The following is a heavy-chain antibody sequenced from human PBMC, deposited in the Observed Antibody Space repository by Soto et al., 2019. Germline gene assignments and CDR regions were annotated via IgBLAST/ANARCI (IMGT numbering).Heavy chain of an antibody. CDR2: IYYSGST. J-gene: IGHJ3*02. V-gene: IGHV4-31*03. D-gene: IGHD2-21*01. CDR3: ARSPESTNLGWPNAFDI. CDR1: GGSISSGGYY. Sequence: TSETLSLTCTVSGGSISSGGYYWSWIRQHPGKGLEWIGYIYYSGSTYYNPSLKSRVTISVDTSKNQFSLKLSSVTAADTAVYFCARSPESTNLGWPNAFDIWGQGTMVTVSS.